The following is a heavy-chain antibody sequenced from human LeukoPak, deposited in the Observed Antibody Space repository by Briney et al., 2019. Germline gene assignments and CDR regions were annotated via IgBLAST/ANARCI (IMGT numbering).Heavy chain of an antibody. J-gene: IGHJ6*03. D-gene: IGHD3-16*01. CDR1: AYSISSGYY. CDR3: AGGRPHYYYYYMDV. Sequence: PSETLSLTCTVSAYSISSGYYWGWIRQPPGKGLEWIGSIHPSGTIYYTLSLKSRVTISVDTSKNQFSLKLSSVTAADTAVYYCAGGRPHYYYYYMDVWGKGTTVTVSS. V-gene: IGHV4-38-2*02. CDR2: IHPSGTI.